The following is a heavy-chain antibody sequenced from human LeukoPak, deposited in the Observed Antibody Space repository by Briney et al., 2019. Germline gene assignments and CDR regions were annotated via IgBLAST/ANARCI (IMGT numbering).Heavy chain of an antibody. D-gene: IGHD3-3*01. J-gene: IGHJ6*02. CDR3: ASLTKTGGMDV. Sequence: TSVTVSCKASGFTFTDSAIQWVRQARGQRLEWIGWIVVGSGNTNYAQKFQERITITRDRSTSTAYMELSSLRSEDTAVYYCASLTKTGGMDVWGQGTTVTVSS. CDR2: IVVGSGNT. V-gene: IGHV1-58*02. CDR1: GFTFTDSA.